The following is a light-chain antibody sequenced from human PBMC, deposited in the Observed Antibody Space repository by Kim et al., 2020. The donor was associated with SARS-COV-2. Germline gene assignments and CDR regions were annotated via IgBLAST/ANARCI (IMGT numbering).Light chain of an antibody. CDR2: LDS. J-gene: IGLJ1*01. CDR1: GSNIGADYG. CDR3: QSYDNRLGGFV. Sequence: RVTISCTGGGSNIGADYGVHWYQQLPGTAPRVLFYLDSSRPSGVPDRFSASKSGTSASLAITGLQPEDEADYYCQSYDNRLGGFVFGSGTKVTVL. V-gene: IGLV1-40*01.